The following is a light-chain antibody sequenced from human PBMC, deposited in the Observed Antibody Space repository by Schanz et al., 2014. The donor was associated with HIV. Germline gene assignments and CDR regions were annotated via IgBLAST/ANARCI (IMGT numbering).Light chain of an antibody. V-gene: IGLV1-44*01. CDR3: AAWDDGLNGVI. J-gene: IGLJ2*01. CDR1: SSNIGTNA. CDR2: NNN. Sequence: QSVLTQPPSASGTPGQGVSIFCSGSSSNIGTNAVHWDQQLPGTAPKLLIHNNNQRPSGVPDRFSGSKSGTSASLAINGLQSEDETDYYCAAWDDGLNGVIFGGGTKVTVL.